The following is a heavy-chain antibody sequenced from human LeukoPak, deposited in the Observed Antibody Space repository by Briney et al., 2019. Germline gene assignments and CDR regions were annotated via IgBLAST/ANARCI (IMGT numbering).Heavy chain of an antibody. CDR3: AKPPGLRRLDP. Sequence: PGGSLRLSCAASGFTFSSYAMNWVRQAPGKGLAWVSGINNSGGSTYYADSVKGRFTISRDNSKNTLYLQMNSLRAEDTAVYYCAKPPGLRRLDPWGQGTLVTVS. CDR2: INNSGGST. D-gene: IGHD5-12*01. J-gene: IGHJ5*02. CDR1: GFTFSSYA. V-gene: IGHV3-23*01.